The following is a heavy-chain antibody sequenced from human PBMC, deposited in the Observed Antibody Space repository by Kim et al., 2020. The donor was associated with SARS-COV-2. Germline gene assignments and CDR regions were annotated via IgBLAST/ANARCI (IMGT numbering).Heavy chain of an antibody. CDR3: ARGKGGFTIFGVNFDY. CDR1: GYTFTSYA. J-gene: IGHJ4*02. Sequence: ASVKVSCKASGYTFTSYAMHWVRQAPGQRLEWMGWINAGNGNTKYSQKFQGRVTITRDTSASTAYMELSSLRSEDTAVYYCARGKGGFTIFGVNFDYWGQGTLVTVSS. D-gene: IGHD3-3*01. CDR2: INAGNGNT. V-gene: IGHV1-3*01.